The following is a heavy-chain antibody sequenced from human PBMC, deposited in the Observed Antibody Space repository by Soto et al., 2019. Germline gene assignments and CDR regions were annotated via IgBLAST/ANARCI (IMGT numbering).Heavy chain of an antibody. Sequence: LVESGGGLVQPGRSLRLSCAVSGFNFGNYAMHWVRQAPGKGLEWVAAINWNSDKVAYAGSVVGRFTISRDSAKNSMHLQVNDLTADDTDFYYCATDKGGTPYYIDSWGQGVQVSVSS. D-gene: IGHD6-25*01. CDR2: INWNSDKV. CDR3: ATDKGGTPYYIDS. J-gene: IGHJ4*02. CDR1: GFNFGNYA. V-gene: IGHV3-9*01.